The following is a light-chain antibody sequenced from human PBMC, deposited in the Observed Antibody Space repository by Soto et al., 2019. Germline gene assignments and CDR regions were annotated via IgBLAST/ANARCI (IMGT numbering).Light chain of an antibody. CDR1: QSISSY. CDR3: QQSYSTPRT. J-gene: IGKJ1*01. Sequence: DIQMTQSPSSLSASVGDRVTITCRASQSISSYLNCYQQNPGKAPNLLIYAASSLQSGVPSRFSGSGSGTYFTLTISSLQPEDFATYYCQQSYSTPRTFVQWTKVEIK. V-gene: IGKV1-39*01. CDR2: AAS.